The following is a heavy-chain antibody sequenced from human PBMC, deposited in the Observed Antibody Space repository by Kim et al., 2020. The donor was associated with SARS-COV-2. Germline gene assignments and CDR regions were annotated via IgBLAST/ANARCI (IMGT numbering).Heavy chain of an antibody. D-gene: IGHD1-1*01. Sequence: GGSLRLSCAASGFTFSSYAMHWVRQAPGKGLEWVAVISYDGSNKYYADSVKGRFTISRDNSKNTLYLQMNSLRAEDTAVYYCAKDAASRGTTRSNWLAP. CDR1: GFTFSSYA. J-gene: IGHJ5*02. V-gene: IGHV3-30*18. CDR3: AKDAASRGTTRSNWLAP. CDR2: ISYDGSNK.